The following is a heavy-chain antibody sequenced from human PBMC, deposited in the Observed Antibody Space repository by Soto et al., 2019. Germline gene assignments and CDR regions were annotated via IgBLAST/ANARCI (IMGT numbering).Heavy chain of an antibody. J-gene: IGHJ2*01. V-gene: IGHV4-34*01. CDR2: INHSGST. CDR1: GGSFSGYY. Sequence: QVQLQQWGAGLLKPSETLSLTCAVYGGSFSGYYWSWIRQPPGKGLEWIGEINHSGSTNYNPSLKSRVTISVDTSKSQFSLKLSSVTAADTAVYYCARNRGKQLLGRAYWYFDLWGRGTLVTVSS. CDR3: ARNRGKQLLGRAYWYFDL. D-gene: IGHD2-2*01.